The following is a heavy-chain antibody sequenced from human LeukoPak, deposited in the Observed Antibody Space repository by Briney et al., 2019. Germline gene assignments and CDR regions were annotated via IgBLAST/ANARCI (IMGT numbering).Heavy chain of an antibody. Sequence: GGSLRLSCAASGFTVSSNYMSWVRHAPGKGLEWVSVIYSGGSTYYADSVKGRFTISRDNSKNTLYLQMNSLRAEDTAVYYCARDRSSTSRLIDYWGQGTLVTVSS. J-gene: IGHJ4*02. CDR1: GFTVSSNY. CDR3: ARDRSSTSRLIDY. V-gene: IGHV3-66*01. D-gene: IGHD2-2*01. CDR2: IYSGGST.